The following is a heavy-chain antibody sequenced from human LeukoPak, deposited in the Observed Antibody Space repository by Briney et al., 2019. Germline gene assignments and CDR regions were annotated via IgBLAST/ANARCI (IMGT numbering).Heavy chain of an antibody. V-gene: IGHV4-59*12. CDR3: AGLVGRYSSGLYYYYFDY. CDR1: GGSISSYY. J-gene: IGHJ4*02. Sequence: PSETLSLTCTVSGGSISSYYWSWIRQPPGKGLEWIGEMYLSGTTHSNPSVKSRVTISIDKSKNQFFLNLSSVTAADTAVYYCAGLVGRYSSGLYYYYFDYWGQGTLVTVSS. D-gene: IGHD3-22*01. CDR2: MYLSGTT.